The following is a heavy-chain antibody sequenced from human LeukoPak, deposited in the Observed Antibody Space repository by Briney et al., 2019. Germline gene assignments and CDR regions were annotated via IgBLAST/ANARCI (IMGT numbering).Heavy chain of an antibody. V-gene: IGHV1-2*06. CDR1: GYTFTGSH. CDR2: INPNSGGT. J-gene: IGHJ5*02. CDR3: AREFDP. Sequence: ASVKVSCKASGYTFTGSHLHWLREAPGQGLEWMGRINPNSGGTNYAQKFQGRVTMTRDTSISTAYMELTKLTSDDTAVYYCAREFDPWGQGALVTVSS.